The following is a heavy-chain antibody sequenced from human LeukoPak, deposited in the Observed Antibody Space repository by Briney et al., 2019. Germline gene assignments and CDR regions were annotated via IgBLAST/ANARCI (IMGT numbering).Heavy chain of an antibody. CDR2: ISAYNGNT. V-gene: IGHV1-18*01. D-gene: IGHD3-22*01. Sequence: ASVKVSCKASGYTFTSYGISWVRQAPGQGLEWMGWISAYNGNTNYAQKLQGRVTMTTDTSTSTAYMELRSLRSDDTAVYYCAREDYYYDSSGYYCDAFDIWGQGTMVTVSS. J-gene: IGHJ3*02. CDR1: GYTFTSYG. CDR3: AREDYYYDSSGYYCDAFDI.